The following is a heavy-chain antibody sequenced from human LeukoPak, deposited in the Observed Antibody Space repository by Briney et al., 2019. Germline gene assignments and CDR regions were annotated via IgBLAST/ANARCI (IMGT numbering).Heavy chain of an antibody. CDR3: ARLGIAARRDRYGMDV. CDR2: IYPSDSET. Sequence: GESLKISCKGSGYSFSSYWIGWVRQMPGKGLEWMGDIYPSDSETRYSTSFQGQVTISVDKSISTAYLQWSSLKASDTAMYYCARLGIAARRDRYGMDVWGQGTTVTVSS. V-gene: IGHV5-51*01. J-gene: IGHJ6*02. CDR1: GYSFSSYW. D-gene: IGHD6-6*01.